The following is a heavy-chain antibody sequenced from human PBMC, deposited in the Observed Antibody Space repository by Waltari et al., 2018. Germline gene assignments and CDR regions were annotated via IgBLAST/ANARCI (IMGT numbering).Heavy chain of an antibody. CDR3: GRDPNGDYVGAFDF. D-gene: IGHD4-17*01. Sequence: EVKLLESGGGLVQPGGSLRLSCVVSGFLFSISAMTWFRLAPEKGLEWVSSVSVSGRRTYYADSVKGRFTISRDNSKNTLYLQVDSLRAQDTAVYYCGRDPNGDYVGAFDFWGQGTMVTVSS. CDR2: VSVSGRRT. J-gene: IGHJ3*01. CDR1: GFLFSISA. V-gene: IGHV3-23*01.